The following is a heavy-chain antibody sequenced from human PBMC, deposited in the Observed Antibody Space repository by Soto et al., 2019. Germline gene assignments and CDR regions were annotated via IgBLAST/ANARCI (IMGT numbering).Heavy chain of an antibody. V-gene: IGHV4-61*08. CDR2: ISYTGDT. Sequence: QVQLRESGPGLLTPSETLSLTCTVSGDSVSSDGYFWTWVRQPPGKGLEWIAYISYTGDTNYNPPLKSRVTISVDTSRNQFSLKVRSVSAADTAMYFCARIVVGVTIDYLGQGTLVTVSS. J-gene: IGHJ4*02. D-gene: IGHD1-26*01. CDR3: ARIVVGVTIDY. CDR1: GDSVSSDGYF.